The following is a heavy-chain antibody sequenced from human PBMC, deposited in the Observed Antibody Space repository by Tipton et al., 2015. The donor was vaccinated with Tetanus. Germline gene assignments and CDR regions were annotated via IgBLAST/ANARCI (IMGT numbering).Heavy chain of an antibody. CDR3: ARESSGTGTGALDY. CDR1: GYTFTSYG. Sequence: QLVQSGGEVKKPGASVKVSCKASGYTFTSYGISWVRQAPGQGLEWMGWISAYNGNTNYAQKLQGRVTVTTDTSTSTAYMELRSLRSDDTAAYYCARESSGTGTGALDYWGQGTLVTVSS. D-gene: IGHD1-14*01. J-gene: IGHJ4*02. V-gene: IGHV1-18*01. CDR2: ISAYNGNT.